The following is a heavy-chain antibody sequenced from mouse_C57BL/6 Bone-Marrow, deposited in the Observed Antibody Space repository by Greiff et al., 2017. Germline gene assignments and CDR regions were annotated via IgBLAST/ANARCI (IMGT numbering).Heavy chain of an antibody. V-gene: IGHV1-55*01. CDR2: IYPTSGRT. D-gene: IGHD4-1*01. CDR3: ARSGPLGRSFDY. J-gene: IGHJ2*01. Sequence: QVQLQQPGAELVKPGASVKMSCKASGYTFISYWITWVKQRPGQGLEWIGDIYPTSGRTNYNEKFKSKAILTVDPSSNTAYMQLSSLTSEDSAVFYCARSGPLGRSFDYWGQGTTLTVSS. CDR1: GYTFISYW.